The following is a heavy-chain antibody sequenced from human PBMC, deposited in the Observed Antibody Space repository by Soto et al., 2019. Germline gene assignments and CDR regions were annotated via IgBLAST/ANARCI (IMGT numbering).Heavy chain of an antibody. CDR2: INSDGSST. D-gene: IGHD4-17*01. V-gene: IGHV3-74*01. CDR3: ARPNRVDYGDYDQSSYYSGIDA. J-gene: IGHJ6*02. CDR1: GFTFSSYW. Sequence: GGSLRLSCAASGFTFSSYWMHWVRQAPGKGLVWVSRINSDGSSTSYADSVKGRFTISRDNAKNTLYLQMNSLRAEDTAVYYCARPNRVDYGDYDQSSYYSGIDAWGQGTTLTVSS.